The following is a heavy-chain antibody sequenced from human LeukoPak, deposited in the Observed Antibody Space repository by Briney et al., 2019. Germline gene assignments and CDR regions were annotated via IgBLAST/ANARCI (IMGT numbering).Heavy chain of an antibody. J-gene: IGHJ3*01. CDR1: GGSISSSSYY. Sequence: SETLSLTCTVSGGSISSSSYYWGWIRQPPGKGLEWIGSIYYSGSTYYNPSLRSRVTISVDTSKNQFSLKLSSVTAADTAVYYCARLLDNDISGDPDTFDVWGQGTTVIVSS. V-gene: IGHV4-39*01. D-gene: IGHD3-22*01. CDR2: IYYSGST. CDR3: ARLLDNDISGDPDTFDV.